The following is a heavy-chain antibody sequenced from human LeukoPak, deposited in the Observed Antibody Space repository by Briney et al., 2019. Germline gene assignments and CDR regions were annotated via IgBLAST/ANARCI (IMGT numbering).Heavy chain of an antibody. D-gene: IGHD3-3*01. CDR1: GGSFSGYY. CDR3: ARGGPYYDFWSGYYAYFDY. V-gene: IGHV4-34*01. Sequence: SETLSLTCAVYGGSFSGYYWSWIRQPPGKGREWIGEINHSGSTNYNPSLKSRVTISVDTSKNQFSLKLSSVTAADTAVYYCARGGPYYDFWSGYYAYFDYWGQGTLVTVSS. CDR2: INHSGST. J-gene: IGHJ4*02.